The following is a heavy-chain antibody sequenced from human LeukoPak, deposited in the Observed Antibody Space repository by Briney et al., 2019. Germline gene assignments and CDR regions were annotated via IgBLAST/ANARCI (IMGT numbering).Heavy chain of an antibody. CDR1: GGSFSGYY. CDR2: INHSGST. CDR3: ACSGSYPGPHWFDP. V-gene: IGHV4-34*01. D-gene: IGHD1-26*01. J-gene: IGHJ5*02. Sequence: SETLSLTCAVYGGSFSGYYWSWIRQPPGKGLEWIGEINHSGSTNYNPSLKSRVTISVDTSKNQFSLKLSSVTAADTAVYYCACSGSYPGPHWFDPWGQGTLVTVSS.